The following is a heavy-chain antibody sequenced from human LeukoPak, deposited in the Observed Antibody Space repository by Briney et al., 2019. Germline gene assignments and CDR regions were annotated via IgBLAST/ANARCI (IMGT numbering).Heavy chain of an antibody. V-gene: IGHV6-1*01. J-gene: IGHJ4*02. Sequence: SPTLSLTCAISGDCVSSNSAAWNWIRQSPSRGLEWLGRTYYRSKWYNDYAVSVKSRITINPDTSKNQFSQQLNSVTPEDTALYYCAREGERNQQYDTFDFWGQGTLVIVSS. CDR3: AREGERNQQYDTFDF. D-gene: IGHD1-1*01. CDR2: TYYRSKWYN. CDR1: GDCVSSNSAA.